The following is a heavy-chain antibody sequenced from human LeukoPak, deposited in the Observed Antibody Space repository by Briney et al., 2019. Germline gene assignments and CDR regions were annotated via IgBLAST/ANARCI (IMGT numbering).Heavy chain of an antibody. V-gene: IGHV1-8*01. D-gene: IGHD4-17*01. J-gene: IGHJ5*02. Sequence: ASVKVSCKASGYTFTSYDINWVRQATGQGLEWMGWMNPNSGNTGYAQKFQGRVTMTRNTSISTAYMELSSLRSEDAAVYYCARDYGDYDFWFDPWGQGTLVTVSS. CDR1: GYTFTSYD. CDR3: ARDYGDYDFWFDP. CDR2: MNPNSGNT.